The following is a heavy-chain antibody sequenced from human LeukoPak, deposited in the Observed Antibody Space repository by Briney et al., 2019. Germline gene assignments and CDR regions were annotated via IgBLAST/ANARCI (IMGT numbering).Heavy chain of an antibody. D-gene: IGHD1-26*01. J-gene: IGHJ3*02. CDR3: ARESGEWELGFDAFDI. CDR1: GGTFSSYA. Sequence: GASVKVSCKASGGTFSSYAISWARQAPGQGLEWMGWISAYNGNTNYAQKLQGRVTMTTDTSTSTAYMELRSLRSDDTAVYYCARESGEWELGFDAFDIWGQGTMVTVSS. CDR2: ISAYNGNT. V-gene: IGHV1-18*01.